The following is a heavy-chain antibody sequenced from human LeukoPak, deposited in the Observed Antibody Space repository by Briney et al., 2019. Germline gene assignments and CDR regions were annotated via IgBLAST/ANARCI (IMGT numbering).Heavy chain of an antibody. CDR2: ISHTGGT. CDR1: GGSISSPSYS. Sequence: PSETLSLTCTVSGGSISSPSYSWSWIRQSAGEGLEWIGYISHTGGTLDNPSLTSRVTMSLDRSRSQFSLRLSSVTAADTAVYYCARGAQFYYDTSGYFDYWGQGILVTVSS. J-gene: IGHJ4*02. V-gene: IGHV4-30-2*06. CDR3: ARGAQFYYDTSGYFDY. D-gene: IGHD3-22*01.